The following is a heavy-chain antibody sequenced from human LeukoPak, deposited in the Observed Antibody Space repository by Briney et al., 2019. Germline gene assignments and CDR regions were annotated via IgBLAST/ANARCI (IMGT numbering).Heavy chain of an antibody. V-gene: IGHV5-10-1*01. J-gene: IGHJ5*02. CDR3: ARHLVVVAATVSRWFVP. D-gene: IGHD2-15*01. CDR2: IDPSDSYT. Sequence: GESLRISCKGSGYSFTSYWISWVRQMPGKGLEWMGRIDPSDSYTNYSPSFQGHVTISADKSISTAYLQWSSLKASDTAMYYCARHLVVVAATVSRWFVPWGQGTLVTVSS. CDR1: GYSFTSYW.